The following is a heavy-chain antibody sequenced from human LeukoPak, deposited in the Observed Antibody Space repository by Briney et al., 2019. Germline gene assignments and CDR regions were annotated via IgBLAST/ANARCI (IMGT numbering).Heavy chain of an antibody. V-gene: IGHV4-31*03. CDR2: IYYSGST. J-gene: IGHJ5*02. Sequence: SQTLSLTCTVSGGSISSGGYYWSWSRQHPGRSLEWIWYIYYSGSTYYNPSLKSRVSISVDTSNNQFSLKLNSVTAADTAVYYCARAYTSSCRWFDPWGQGTLVTVSS. CDR1: GGSISSGGYY. D-gene: IGHD6-13*01. CDR3: ARAYTSSCRWFDP.